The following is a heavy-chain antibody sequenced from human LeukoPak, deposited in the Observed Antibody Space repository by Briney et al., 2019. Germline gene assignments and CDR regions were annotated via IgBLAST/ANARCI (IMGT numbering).Heavy chain of an antibody. V-gene: IGHV1-69*04. CDR3: ARAGKSVVATAISLWFDP. J-gene: IGHJ5*02. CDR1: GCTFSSYA. D-gene: IGHD2-21*02. CDR2: IIPILGIA. Sequence: ASVKVSCKASGCTFSSYAMIWVRQAPGQRLEWMRRIIPILGIANDGQQFQGSVPLPADQSTSTAYMELSSLRSQDTAVYYCARAGKSVVATAISLWFDPWGQGTLVTVSS.